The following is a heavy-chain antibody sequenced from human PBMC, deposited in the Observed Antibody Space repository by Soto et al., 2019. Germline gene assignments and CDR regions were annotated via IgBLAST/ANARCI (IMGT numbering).Heavy chain of an antibody. Sequence: GESLKISCKASGYIFIDYWIGWVRQMPGKGLEWMGIVYPRDSDTRYSPSFQGQVTISADRSTGTAFLQWRSLKASDTALYYCARPPLPGYSIHFNSWGQGTLVAVSS. J-gene: IGHJ4*02. D-gene: IGHD2-15*01. CDR1: GYIFIDYW. V-gene: IGHV5-51*01. CDR3: ARPPLPGYSIHFNS. CDR2: VYPRDSDT.